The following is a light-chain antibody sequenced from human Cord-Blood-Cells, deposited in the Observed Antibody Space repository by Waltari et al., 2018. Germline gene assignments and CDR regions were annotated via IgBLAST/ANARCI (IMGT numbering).Light chain of an antibody. CDR2: GAS. J-gene: IGKJ4*01. V-gene: IGKV3-20*01. Sequence: EIVLTQSPGTLSLSPGARATLPCRARQRVSSSYLAWYQQKPGQAPRLLIYGASSRATGIPDRFSGSGSGTDFTLTISRLEPEDFAVYYCQQYGSSPLTFGGGTKVEIK. CDR3: QQYGSSPLT. CDR1: QRVSSSY.